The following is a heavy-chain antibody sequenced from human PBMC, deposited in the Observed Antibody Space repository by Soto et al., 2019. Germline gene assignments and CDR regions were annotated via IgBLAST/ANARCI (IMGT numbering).Heavy chain of an antibody. CDR3: ARRREYCSSTSCGDY. CDR2: IYYSGST. J-gene: IGHJ4*02. D-gene: IGHD2-2*01. CDR1: GGSISSSSYY. Sequence: QLQLQESGPGLVKPSETLSLTCTVSGGSISSSSYYWGWIRQPPGKGLEWIGSIYYSGSTYYNPSLKSRVTISVDTSKNQFSLKLSSVTAADTAVYYCARRREYCSSTSCGDYWGQGTLVTVSS. V-gene: IGHV4-39*01.